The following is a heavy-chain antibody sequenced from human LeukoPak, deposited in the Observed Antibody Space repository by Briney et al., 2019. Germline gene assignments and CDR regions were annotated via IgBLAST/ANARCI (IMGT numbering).Heavy chain of an antibody. J-gene: IGHJ4*02. Sequence: QTGGSLRLSCAASGFTFSSYAMHWVRQAPGKGLEWVALISYDGNNKYYEESVKGRFTISRDNSKKTLYLQMNSLTTEDTAVYYCARPRGKWIQFFYFASWGQGTLVTVSS. CDR2: ISYDGNNK. D-gene: IGHD5-18*01. V-gene: IGHV3-30*04. CDR3: ARPRGKWIQFFYFAS. CDR1: GFTFSSYA.